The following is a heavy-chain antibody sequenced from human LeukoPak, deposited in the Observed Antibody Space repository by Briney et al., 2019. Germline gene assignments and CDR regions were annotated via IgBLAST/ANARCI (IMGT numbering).Heavy chain of an antibody. Sequence: GGSLRLSCAASGFTFSSYGMHWVRQAPGKGLEWMAVISYDGNKKYYADSMKGRFTISRDNAKSTLNLQMNSLRSEDTAVYYCARGPQRGAAANYYGMDVWGQGTTVTVSS. CDR3: ARGPQRGAAANYYGMDV. J-gene: IGHJ6*02. V-gene: IGHV3-30*03. CDR2: ISYDGNKK. D-gene: IGHD2-2*01. CDR1: GFTFSSYG.